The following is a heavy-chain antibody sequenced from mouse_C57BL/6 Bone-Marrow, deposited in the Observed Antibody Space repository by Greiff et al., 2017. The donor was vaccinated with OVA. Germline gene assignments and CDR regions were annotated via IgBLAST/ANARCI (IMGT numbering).Heavy chain of an antibody. CDR1: GFTFSSYA. CDR2: ISSGGDYI. J-gene: IGHJ3*01. CDR3: TRDWIYYAWFAY. D-gene: IGHD1-1*01. Sequence: EVKVEESGEGLVKPGGSLKLSCAASGFTFSSYAMSWVRQTPEKRLEWVAYISSGGDYIYYADTVKGRFTISRDNARNTLYLQMSSLKSEDTAMYYCTRDWIYYAWFAYWGQGTLVTVSA. V-gene: IGHV5-9-1*02.